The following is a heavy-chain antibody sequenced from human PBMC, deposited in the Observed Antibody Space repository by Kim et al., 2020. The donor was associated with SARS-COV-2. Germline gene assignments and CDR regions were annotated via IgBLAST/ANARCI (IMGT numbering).Heavy chain of an antibody. V-gene: IGHV3-30*02. J-gene: IGHJ4*02. D-gene: IGHD6-13*01. CDR3: SVGRIAAAGSD. CDR2: K. Sequence: KYYTDSVKGRFTISRDNSKSTLYLQMNSLRAEDTAVYYCSVGRIAAAGSDWGQGTLVTVSS.